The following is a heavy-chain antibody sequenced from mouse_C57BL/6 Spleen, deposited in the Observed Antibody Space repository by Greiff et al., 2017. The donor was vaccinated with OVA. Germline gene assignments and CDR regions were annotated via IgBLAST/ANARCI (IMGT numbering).Heavy chain of an antibody. CDR2: INTNNGGT. D-gene: IGHD3-2*02. CDR1: GYTFTDYY. CDR3: ARYQLRSYYLDY. V-gene: IGHV1-26*01. Sequence: EVQLQQSGPELVKPGASVKISCKASGYTFTDYYMNWVKPSPGKSLEWIGDINTNNGGTSSNQKFKGQATLTVDKSSSTAYMELRSLTSEDAAVYYCARYQLRSYYLDYWGQGTTLTVSS. J-gene: IGHJ2*01.